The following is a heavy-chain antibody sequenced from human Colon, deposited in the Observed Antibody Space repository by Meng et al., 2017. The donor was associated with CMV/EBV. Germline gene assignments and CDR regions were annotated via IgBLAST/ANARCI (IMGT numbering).Heavy chain of an antibody. J-gene: IGHJ6*02. CDR3: ARGKIAVYGLDV. V-gene: IGHV3-13*01. CDR2: IGTAGDT. Sequence: GESLKISCAASGFTFSSYDMQWVRQSTGKGLEWVSAIGTAGDTYYPDSVKGRFTISRDNGKNSLYLQMNSLRAGDTALYYCARGKIAVYGLDVWGQGTTVTVSS. CDR1: GFTFSSYD. D-gene: IGHD2-21*01.